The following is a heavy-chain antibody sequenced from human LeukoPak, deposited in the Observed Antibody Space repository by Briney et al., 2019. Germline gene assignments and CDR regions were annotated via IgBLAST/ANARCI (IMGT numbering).Heavy chain of an antibody. CDR3: ARGEDYGTNSFDY. J-gene: IGHJ4*02. V-gene: IGHV3-48*03. Sequence: PGGPLRLSCAVSGFTFSSYEMNWVRQAPGKGLEWVSYITTSGRTIYYADSVKGRFTISRDNAKNSLYLQMNSLRAEDTAVYYCARGEDYGTNSFDYWGQGTLVTVSS. CDR2: ITTSGRTI. D-gene: IGHD4-17*01. CDR1: GFTFSSYE.